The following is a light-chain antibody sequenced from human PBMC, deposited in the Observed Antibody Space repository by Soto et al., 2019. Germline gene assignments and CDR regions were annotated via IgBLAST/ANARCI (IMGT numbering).Light chain of an antibody. J-gene: IGLJ2*01. CDR3: LLYYGGAQPL. CDR2: STS. Sequence: QAVVTKEPYRTLSPGGTVTLTCASSMGAFTIGYYPNWFQQKPGQAPRARIYSTSNKHSWTPARFSGSLLGGKAALTLSGVQPEDEAEYYCLLYYGGAQPLFGGGTKLTVL. CDR1: MGAFTIGYY. V-gene: IGLV7-43*01.